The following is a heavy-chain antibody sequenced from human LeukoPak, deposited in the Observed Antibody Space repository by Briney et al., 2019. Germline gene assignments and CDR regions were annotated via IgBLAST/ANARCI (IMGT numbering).Heavy chain of an antibody. CDR3: ARTPFSTGWDTDYFDY. CDR1: GYTFTGYY. CDR2: INPNSGGT. J-gene: IGHJ4*02. Sequence: ASVKVSCKASGYTFTGYYMYWVRQAPEQGLEWMGWINPNSGGTNYAQKFQGRVTMTRDTSISTAYMELSRLRSDDTAVYYCARTPFSTGWDTDYFDYWGQGTLVTVSS. D-gene: IGHD6-19*01. V-gene: IGHV1-2*02.